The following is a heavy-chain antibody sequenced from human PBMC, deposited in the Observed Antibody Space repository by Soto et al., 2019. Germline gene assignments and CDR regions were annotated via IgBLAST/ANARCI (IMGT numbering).Heavy chain of an antibody. CDR1: GGTFSSYA. D-gene: IGHD6-19*01. CDR3: AYSSGWPLKFDY. Sequence: SVKVSCKASGGTFSSYAISWVRQAPGQGLEWMGGIIPIFGTANYAQKFQGRVTITADESTSTAYMELSSLRSEDTAVYYCAYSSGWPLKFDYWGQGTLVTVSS. V-gene: IGHV1-69*13. CDR2: IIPIFGTA. J-gene: IGHJ4*02.